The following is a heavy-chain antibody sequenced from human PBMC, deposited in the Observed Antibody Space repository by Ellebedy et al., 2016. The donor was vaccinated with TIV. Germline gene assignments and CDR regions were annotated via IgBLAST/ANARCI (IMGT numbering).Heavy chain of an antibody. V-gene: IGHV3-7*01. Sequence: GGSLRLSCAASGFSFRSYWMSWVRQAPGKGLEWVANIYQDGSDQYYADSVKGRFTISRDNANKSLFLQMNSLRVDDTAGYYCARRGSYGDYAVQVNSWFDTWGQGTLVSVSS. CDR3: ARRGSYGDYAVQVNSWFDT. J-gene: IGHJ5*02. CDR1: GFSFRSYW. D-gene: IGHD4-17*01. CDR2: IYQDGSDQ.